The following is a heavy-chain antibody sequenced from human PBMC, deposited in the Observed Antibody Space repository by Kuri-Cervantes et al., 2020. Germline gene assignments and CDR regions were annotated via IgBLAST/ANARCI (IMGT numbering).Heavy chain of an antibody. D-gene: IGHD2-2*01. Sequence: ASVKVSCKASGYTFTGYYMHWVRQAPGQGLEWMGWINPNSGGTNYAQKFQGRVTMTRGTSISTAYMELRSLRSDDTAVYYCARGALPSIVVVPAASELSYTWFDPWGQGNLVTVSS. V-gene: IGHV1-2*02. J-gene: IGHJ5*02. CDR3: ARGALPSIVVVPAASELSYTWFDP. CDR1: GYTFTGYY. CDR2: INPNSGGT.